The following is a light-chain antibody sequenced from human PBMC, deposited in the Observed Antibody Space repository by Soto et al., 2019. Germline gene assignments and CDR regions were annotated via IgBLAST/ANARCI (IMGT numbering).Light chain of an antibody. CDR2: EVS. CDR1: SSDVGGYNY. V-gene: IGLV2-8*01. CDR3: SSYAGSNNQV. Sequence: QSALTQPPSASGSPGQSVTISCTGTSSDVGGYNYVSWYQQHPGRAPKLMIYEVSKRPSGVPARFSGSKSGNTASLTVSGIQTEDEADYYCSSYAGSNNQVFGTGTKVTVL. J-gene: IGLJ1*01.